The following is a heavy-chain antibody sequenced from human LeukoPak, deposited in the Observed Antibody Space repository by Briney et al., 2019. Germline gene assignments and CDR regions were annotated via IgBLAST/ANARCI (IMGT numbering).Heavy chain of an antibody. Sequence: ASVKVSCKASGYTFTSYAISWVRQAPGQGLEWMGWINTNSGNPAYAQGFTGRFVFSLDTSVSTAYLQISSLRAEDTAMYYCARSFVVVPGAIDWFDPWGQGTLVTVSS. CDR1: GYTFTSYA. CDR2: INTNSGNP. V-gene: IGHV7-4-1*02. CDR3: ARSFVVVPGAIDWFDP. J-gene: IGHJ5*02. D-gene: IGHD2-2*02.